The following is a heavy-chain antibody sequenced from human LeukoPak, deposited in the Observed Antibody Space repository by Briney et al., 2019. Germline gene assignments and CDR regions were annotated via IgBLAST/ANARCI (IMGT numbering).Heavy chain of an antibody. Sequence: GASVTVSCKASGYTFTSYGISWVRQAPGQGLEWMGWISAYNGNTNCAQKLQARVTITRDTSASTAYMDLSSLRSEDTAVYYCARDPIGSRWPYYFDYWGQGTLVTVSS. J-gene: IGHJ4*02. V-gene: IGHV1-18*01. CDR2: ISAYNGNT. CDR3: ARDPIGSRWPYYFDY. D-gene: IGHD6-13*01. CDR1: GYTFTSYG.